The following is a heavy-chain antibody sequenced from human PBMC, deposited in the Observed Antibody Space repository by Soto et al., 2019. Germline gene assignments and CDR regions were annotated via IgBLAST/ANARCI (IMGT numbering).Heavy chain of an antibody. CDR1: GFTFSSYA. V-gene: IGHV3-23*01. Sequence: GGSLRLSCAASGFTFSSYAMSWVRQAPGKGLEWVSAVSGDGNSTYYADSVQGRFTISRDNSKNTLFLQMNNLRAEDTAMFYCARGFAWFDPWGQGALVTVSS. CDR2: VSGDGNST. J-gene: IGHJ5*02. CDR3: ARGFAWFDP.